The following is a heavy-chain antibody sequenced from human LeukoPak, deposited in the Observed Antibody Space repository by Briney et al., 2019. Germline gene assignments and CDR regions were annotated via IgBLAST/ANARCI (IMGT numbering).Heavy chain of an antibody. Sequence: GGSLRLSCAASGFTFSDYYMSWIRQAPGKGLEWVSYISSSGSTVYYADSVKGRFTISRDNAKNSLYLQMNSLRAEDTAVYYCASPGGDIVVVPAKTLPGFDYYGMDVWGQGTTVTVSS. CDR1: GFTFSDYY. D-gene: IGHD2-2*01. J-gene: IGHJ6*02. CDR3: ASPGGDIVVVPAKTLPGFDYYGMDV. V-gene: IGHV3-11*01. CDR2: ISSSGSTV.